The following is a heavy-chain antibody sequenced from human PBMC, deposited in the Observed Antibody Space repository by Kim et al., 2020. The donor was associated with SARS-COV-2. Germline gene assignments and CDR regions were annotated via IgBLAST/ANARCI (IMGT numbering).Heavy chain of an antibody. CDR2: IYYSGST. CDR1: GGSISSYY. J-gene: IGHJ3*02. CDR3: ARDGYYYDSSGYFQTDLTDAFDI. D-gene: IGHD3-22*01. V-gene: IGHV4-59*13. Sequence: SETLSLTCTVSGGSISSYYWSWIRQPPGKGLEWIGYIYYSGSTNYNPSLKSRVTISVDTSKNQFSLKLSSVTAADTAVYYCARDGYYYDSSGYFQTDLTDAFDIWGQGTMVTVSS.